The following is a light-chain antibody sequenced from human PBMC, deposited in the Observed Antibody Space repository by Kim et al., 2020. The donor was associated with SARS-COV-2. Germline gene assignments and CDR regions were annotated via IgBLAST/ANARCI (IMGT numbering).Light chain of an antibody. J-gene: IGKJ3*01. Sequence: DIQMTQSPPSLSASVGHRVTITCRTTQSISSHLNWYQQKPGRAPKLLISAASTLQGGVPARFSGSGSGTDFTLTISSLQPEDFATYYCQQSKISPFTFGPGTKVDIK. V-gene: IGKV1-39*01. CDR3: QQSKISPFT. CDR2: AAS. CDR1: QSISSH.